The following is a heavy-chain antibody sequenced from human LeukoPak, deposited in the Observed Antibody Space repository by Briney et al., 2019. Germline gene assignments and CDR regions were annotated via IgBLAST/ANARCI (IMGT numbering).Heavy chain of an antibody. CDR1: GFTFSDYY. CDR3: ARVNYDSSGYVYYFDY. V-gene: IGHV3-11*01. D-gene: IGHD3-22*01. CDR2: ISSSGSTI. Sequence: PGGSLRLSCAASGFTFSDYYMSWIRQAPGKGLEWVSYISSSGSTIYYADSVKGRFTISRDNAKNSLYLQMNSLRAEDTAVYYCARVNYDSSGYVYYFDYWGQGTLVTVSS. J-gene: IGHJ4*02.